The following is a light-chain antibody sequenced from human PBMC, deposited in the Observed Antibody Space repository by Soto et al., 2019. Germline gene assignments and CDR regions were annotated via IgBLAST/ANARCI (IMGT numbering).Light chain of an antibody. Sequence: QSVLTQPPSASGTPGQRVTISCSGSSSNIGSNYVYWYQQLPGTAPKLLIYRNNQRPSGVPDRFSGSKSGTSASLAISGLRSEDEADYYCSSFVHKNNLIFGGGTKLTVL. CDR2: RNN. V-gene: IGLV1-47*01. J-gene: IGLJ2*01. CDR1: SSNIGSNY. CDR3: SSFVHKNNLI.